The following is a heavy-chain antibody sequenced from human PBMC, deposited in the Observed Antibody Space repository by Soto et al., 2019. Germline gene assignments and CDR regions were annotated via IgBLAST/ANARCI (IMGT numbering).Heavy chain of an antibody. CDR3: ARGGAIAVATIDY. Sequence: QVQLQQWGAGLLKPSETLSLTCAVYGGSFSGYYWSWIRQPPGKGLEWIGEINHSGSTNYNPSLKSRVXXSXDXXKNQFSLKLSSVTAADTAVYYCARGGAIAVATIDYWGQGTLVTVSS. V-gene: IGHV4-34*01. D-gene: IGHD6-19*01. CDR1: GGSFSGYY. J-gene: IGHJ4*02. CDR2: INHSGST.